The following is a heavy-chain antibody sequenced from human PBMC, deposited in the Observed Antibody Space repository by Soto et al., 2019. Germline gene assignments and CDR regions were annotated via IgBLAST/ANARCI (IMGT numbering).Heavy chain of an antibody. J-gene: IGHJ6*02. D-gene: IGHD3-22*01. CDR3: AKEHSSYYYDSVGFYGMDV. Sequence: QEQLVESGGHVVQPGRSLRLSCAAPGFTFSNYGMHWVRQAPGKGLEWVAVISYDGSNKYYADSMKGRFTISRDNSKNTLYLQMNSLRAEDTALYYCAKEHSSYYYDSVGFYGMDVWGQGTTVTVSS. CDR1: GFTFSNYG. CDR2: ISYDGSNK. V-gene: IGHV3-30*18.